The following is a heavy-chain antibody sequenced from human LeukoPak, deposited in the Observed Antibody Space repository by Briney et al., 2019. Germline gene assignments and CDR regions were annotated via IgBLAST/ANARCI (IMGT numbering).Heavy chain of an antibody. CDR2: ISSSSSYI. J-gene: IGHJ4*02. D-gene: IGHD2-21*02. V-gene: IGHV3-21*01. CDR3: ARDRLEAVTDDDYFDY. CDR1: GFTFDDYA. Sequence: GGSLRLSCAASGFTFDDYAMHWVRHAPGKGLEWVSSISSSSSYIYYADSVKGRFTISRDNAKNSLYLQMNSLRAEDTGVYYCARDRLEAVTDDDYFDYWGQGTLVTVSS.